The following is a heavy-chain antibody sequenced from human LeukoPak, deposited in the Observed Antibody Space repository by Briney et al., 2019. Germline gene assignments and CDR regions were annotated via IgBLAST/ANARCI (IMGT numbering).Heavy chain of an antibody. V-gene: IGHV3-20*04. CDR3: ARAKGPIVGATLDY. D-gene: IGHD1-26*01. CDR1: GFTFDDYG. Sequence: GGSLRLSCAASGFTFDDYGMSWVRQAPGKGLEWVSGINWNGGSTGYADSVKGRFTISRDNAKNSLYLQMNSLRVEDTALYYCARAKGPIVGATLDYWGQGTLVTVSS. CDR2: INWNGGST. J-gene: IGHJ4*02.